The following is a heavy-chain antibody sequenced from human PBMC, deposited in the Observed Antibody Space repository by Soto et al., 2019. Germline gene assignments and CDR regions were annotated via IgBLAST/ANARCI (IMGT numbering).Heavy chain of an antibody. CDR1: GYTFNAYY. J-gene: IGHJ3*01. Sequence: SVKVPCKASGYTFNAYYIPWVRQAPGQGLEWMGGTNPNSGGTKYGQKFQGRVTMTRDTSRSTGYMELSGLRPDDTAVYYCARGVGAAGTHGTSRFAFDFWGQGSMVIVSS. D-gene: IGHD6-13*01. CDR2: TNPNSGGT. V-gene: IGHV1-2*02. CDR3: ARGVGAAGTHGTSRFAFDF.